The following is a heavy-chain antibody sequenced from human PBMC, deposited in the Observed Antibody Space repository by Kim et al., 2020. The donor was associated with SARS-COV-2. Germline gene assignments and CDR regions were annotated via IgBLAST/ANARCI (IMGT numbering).Heavy chain of an antibody. V-gene: IGHV3-23*01. J-gene: IGHJ6*02. CDR1: GFTFSSYA. D-gene: IGHD3-10*01. CDR3: GSLGLKGSYWWPMVRGSHGYYYGMDV. Sequence: GGSLRLSCAASGFTFSSYAMSWVRQAPGKGLEWVSAISGSGGSTYYADSVKGRFTISRDNSKNTLYLQMNSLRAEDTAVYYCGSLGLKGSYWWPMVRGSHGYYYGMDVWGQGTTVTVSS. CDR2: ISGSGGST.